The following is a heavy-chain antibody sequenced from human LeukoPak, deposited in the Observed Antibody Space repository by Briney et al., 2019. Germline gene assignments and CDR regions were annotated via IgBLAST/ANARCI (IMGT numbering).Heavy chain of an antibody. D-gene: IGHD3-10*01. CDR3: ARDLMYYYGSGNSYFDY. Sequence: PGGSLRLSCAASGFTFSSYSMNWVRQAPGKGLEWVANIKTDGSQIYYVDSVKGRFTISRDNAKNSLYLQMNSLRAEDTAVYYCARDLMYYYGSGNSYFDYWGQGTLVTVSS. CDR1: GFTFSSYS. V-gene: IGHV3-7*03. CDR2: IKTDGSQI. J-gene: IGHJ4*02.